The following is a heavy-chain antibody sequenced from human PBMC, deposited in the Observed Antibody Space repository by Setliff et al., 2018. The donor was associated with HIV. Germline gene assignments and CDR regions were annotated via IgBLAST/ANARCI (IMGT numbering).Heavy chain of an antibody. CDR1: RNSFISHY. V-gene: IGHV1-46*01. D-gene: IGHD6-6*01. Sequence: ASVKVSCKASRNSFISHYIHWVRQVPGQGLDWMGIISPSDGRTVYTQKFQGRVTMTRDTSTSIVYMELSSLRSEDTAVYYCARSRVAARMDSWGQGTLVTVSS. CDR3: ARSRVAARMDS. CDR2: ISPSDGRT. J-gene: IGHJ4*02.